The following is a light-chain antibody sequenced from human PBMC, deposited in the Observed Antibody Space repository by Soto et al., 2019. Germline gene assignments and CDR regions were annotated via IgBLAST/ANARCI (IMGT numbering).Light chain of an antibody. CDR2: GAS. V-gene: IGKV1-39*01. CDR1: QSISSY. J-gene: IGKJ5*01. Sequence: DIQMTQSPSSLSASVGDRVTITCRTSQSISSYLNWYQQKPGKAPKLLIYGASSLQSGVPSRFSGSGSGTDFTLTINSLQPEDFATYYCQQSYSTPITFGQGTRLEIK. CDR3: QQSYSTPIT.